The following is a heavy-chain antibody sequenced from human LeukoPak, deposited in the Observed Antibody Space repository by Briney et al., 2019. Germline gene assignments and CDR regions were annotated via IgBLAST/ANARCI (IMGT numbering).Heavy chain of an antibody. V-gene: IGHV3-23*01. CDR1: GFTFSSYA. CDR2: ISGSGGST. CDR3: AKSTRDYVWGSYRLGGFDI. Sequence: GGSLRLSCAASGFTFSSYAMTWVRQAPGKGLEWVSAISGSGGSTDYADSVKGRFTISRDNAKNRLYMKMNSLRAEDTAGYYCAKSTRDYVWGSYRLGGFDIWGQGTMVTVSS. J-gene: IGHJ3*02. D-gene: IGHD3-16*02.